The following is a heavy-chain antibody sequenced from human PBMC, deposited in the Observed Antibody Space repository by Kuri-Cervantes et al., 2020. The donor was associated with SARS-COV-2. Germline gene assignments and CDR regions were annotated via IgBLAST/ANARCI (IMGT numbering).Heavy chain of an antibody. Sequence: GESLKISCAASGFTFSSYAMSWVRQAPGKGLEWVSAISDSGGSTYYADSVKGRFTISRDNSKNTLYLQMNSLRAEDTAVYYCAKDGSITIFGVIPPDDAFDIWGQGTMVTVSS. V-gene: IGHV3-23*01. CDR2: ISDSGGST. CDR3: AKDGSITIFGVIPPDDAFDI. D-gene: IGHD3-3*01. J-gene: IGHJ3*02. CDR1: GFTFSSYA.